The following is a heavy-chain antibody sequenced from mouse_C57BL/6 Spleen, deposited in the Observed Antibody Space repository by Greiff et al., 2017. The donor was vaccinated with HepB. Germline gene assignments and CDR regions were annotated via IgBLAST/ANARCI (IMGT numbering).Heavy chain of an antibody. CDR3: ARWLRRHYFDY. D-gene: IGHD2-2*01. Sequence: EVKVEESGPGLVKPSQSLSLTCSVTGYSITSGYYWNWIRQFPGNKLEWMGYISYDGSNNYNPSLKNRISITRDTSKNQFFLKLNSVTTEDTATYYCARWLRRHYFDYWGQGTTLTVSS. CDR1: GYSITSGYY. V-gene: IGHV3-6*01. CDR2: ISYDGSN. J-gene: IGHJ2*01.